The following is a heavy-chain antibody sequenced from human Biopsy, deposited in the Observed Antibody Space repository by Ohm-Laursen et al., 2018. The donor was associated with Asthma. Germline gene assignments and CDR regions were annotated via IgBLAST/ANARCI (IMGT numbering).Heavy chain of an antibody. V-gene: IGHV3-9*01. J-gene: IGHJ4*02. CDR3: AKVRSDWVITESFDY. D-gene: IGHD3-22*01. CDR2: ISWNSATI. Sequence: SLRLSCAAPGFRFDEYTMHWVRQAPGKGLEWVSGISWNSATIGYADSVEGRFTISRDNAKNSVFLHMDSLRPEDTAFYYCAKVRSDWVITESFDYWGQGVLVTVSS. CDR1: GFRFDEYT.